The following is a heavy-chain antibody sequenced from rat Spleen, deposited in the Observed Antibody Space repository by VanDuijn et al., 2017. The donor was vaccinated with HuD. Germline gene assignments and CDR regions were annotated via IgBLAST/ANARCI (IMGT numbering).Heavy chain of an antibody. CDR3: ERQSGY. CDR1: GFAFSDFF. V-gene: IGHV5-29*01. J-gene: IGHJ2*01. D-gene: IGHD4-3*01. CDR2: ISSDGTTT. Sequence: EVRLVESDGGLVQPGGSLKLSCAASGFAFSDFFMAWVRQAPAKGLEWVATISSDGTTTYYRDSVKGRFTVSRDNAKSTLYLQMDSLRSEDTATYYCERQSGYWGQGVMVTVSS.